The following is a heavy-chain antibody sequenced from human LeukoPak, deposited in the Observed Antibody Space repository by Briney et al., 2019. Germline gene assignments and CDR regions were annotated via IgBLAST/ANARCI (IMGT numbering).Heavy chain of an antibody. V-gene: IGHV4-4*02. CDR2: IYHRGST. J-gene: IGHJ6*02. CDR1: GGAISSSNR. D-gene: IGHD3-10*01. Sequence: PSETLSLTCAVSGGAISSSNRWSWVRPPPGKGLERIGEIYHRGSTNYNPSLKSRVTISVDKSKNQFSLKLSSVTAADTAVYYCASLGFGELSPYGMDVWGQGTTVTVSS. CDR3: ASLGFGELSPYGMDV.